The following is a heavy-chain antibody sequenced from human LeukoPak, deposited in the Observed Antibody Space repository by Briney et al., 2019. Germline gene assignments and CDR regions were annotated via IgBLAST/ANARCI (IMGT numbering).Heavy chain of an antibody. V-gene: IGHV1-69*06. J-gene: IGHJ3*02. CDR2: IIPIFGTA. CDR3: ARGAVGATNAFDI. Sequence: SVKVSCKASGYTFTGYYMHWVRQAPGQGLEWMGGIIPIFGTANYAQKFQGRVTITADKSTSTAYMELSSLRSEDTAVYYCARGAVGATNAFDIWGQGTMVTVSS. D-gene: IGHD1-26*01. CDR1: GYTFTGYY.